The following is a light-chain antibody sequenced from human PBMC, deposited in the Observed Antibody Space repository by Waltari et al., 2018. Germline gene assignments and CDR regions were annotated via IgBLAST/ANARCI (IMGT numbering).Light chain of an antibody. CDR2: YDS. CDR1: NLGRQC. V-gene: IGLV3-21*04. J-gene: IGLJ3*02. Sequence: YVLTQPIAVAVDLRKTARLTRGCDNLGRQCAYWYQQTPGQSAVLVLFYDSDRPSEIPERFSSSNSGNTATLTISWVEAGDEADYHCQVWDDVTDSGVFGGGTKLTVL. CDR3: QVWDDVTDSGV.